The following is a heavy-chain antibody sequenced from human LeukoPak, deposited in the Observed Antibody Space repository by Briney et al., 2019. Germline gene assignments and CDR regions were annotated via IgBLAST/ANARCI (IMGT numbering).Heavy chain of an antibody. Sequence: GECLRLCCGAHGFPLSYFGMPWLRQAPGKGLERMAGIWRDGSRKHYGEPVQGRLTISRDNSNSTLFLQMNRLRAEDTAVYYCAREASGYSRDFWGQGTLVIVSS. V-gene: IGHV3-33*01. J-gene: IGHJ4*02. CDR2: IWRDGSRK. CDR3: AREASGYSRDF. CDR1: GFPLSYFG. D-gene: IGHD3-22*01.